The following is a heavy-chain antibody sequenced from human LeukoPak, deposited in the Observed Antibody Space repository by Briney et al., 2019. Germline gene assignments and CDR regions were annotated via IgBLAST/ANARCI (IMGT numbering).Heavy chain of an antibody. J-gene: IGHJ5*02. CDR3: ARDGPYCTNGVCHWGLRWFDP. Sequence: SVKVSXKASGGTFSSYAISWVRQAPGQGLERMRRIIPIFGTANYAQKFQGRVTITTDESTSTAYMELSSLRSEDTAVYYCARDGPYCTNGVCHWGLRWFDPWGQGTLVTVSS. V-gene: IGHV1-69*05. CDR1: GGTFSSYA. D-gene: IGHD2-8*01. CDR2: IIPIFGTA.